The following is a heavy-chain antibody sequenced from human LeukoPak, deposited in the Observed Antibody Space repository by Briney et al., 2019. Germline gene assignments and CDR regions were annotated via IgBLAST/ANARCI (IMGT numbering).Heavy chain of an antibody. CDR2: IKQDGSEK. Sequence: GGSLRLSCAASGFTFSSYWMNWVRQAPGEGLGWVANIKQDGSEKYCVDSVKGRFTISRDNAKNSLYLQMNNLRAEDTAVYYCARDPGYSYGRRYWYFDLWGRGTLVTVSS. CDR1: GFTFSSYW. J-gene: IGHJ2*01. V-gene: IGHV3-7*01. CDR3: ARDPGYSYGRRYWYFDL. D-gene: IGHD5-18*01.